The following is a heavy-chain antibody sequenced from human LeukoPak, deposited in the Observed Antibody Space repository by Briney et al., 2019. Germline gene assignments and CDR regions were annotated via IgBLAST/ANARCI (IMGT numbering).Heavy chain of an antibody. CDR3: ARDFFPWQQLVSQAIY. V-gene: IGHV3-30*04. D-gene: IGHD6-13*01. J-gene: IGHJ4*02. CDR2: ISYDGSNK. Sequence: GGSLRLSCAASGFTFSSYVMHWVRQAPGKGLEWVAVISYDGSNKYYADSVKGRFTISRDNSKNTLYLQMNSLRAEDTAVYYCARDFFPWQQLVSQAIYWGQGTLVTVSS. CDR1: GFTFSSYV.